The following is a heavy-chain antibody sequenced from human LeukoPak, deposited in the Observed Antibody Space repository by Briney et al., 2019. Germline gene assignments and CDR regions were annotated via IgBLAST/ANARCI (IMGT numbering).Heavy chain of an antibody. CDR2: ISGSGGST. CDR3: ARDRRVLRQTWKYFDL. J-gene: IGHJ2*01. V-gene: IGHV3-23*01. CDR1: GFTFSSYA. D-gene: IGHD2/OR15-2a*01. Sequence: PGGSLRLSCAASGFTFSSYAMSWVRQAPGKGLEWVSAISGSGGSTYYADSVKGRFTISRDNSKNTLYLQMNSLRAEDTAVYYCARDRRVLRQTWKYFDLWGRGTLVTVSS.